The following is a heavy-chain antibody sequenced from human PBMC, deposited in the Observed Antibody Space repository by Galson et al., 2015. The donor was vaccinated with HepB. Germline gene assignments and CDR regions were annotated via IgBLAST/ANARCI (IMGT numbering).Heavy chain of an antibody. V-gene: IGHV4-59*01. CDR3: ARVAQLGSHHGMDV. Sequence: LSLTCTVSGGSTNTFYWSWIRQPPGKGLEWIGYIYYSGTTNYNPSLRSRVAISVDTSKNQLSLKLTSVTAADTAVYYCARVAQLGSHHGMDVWGQGTTVTVSS. CDR1: GGSTNTFY. D-gene: IGHD2-2*01. J-gene: IGHJ6*02. CDR2: IYYSGTT.